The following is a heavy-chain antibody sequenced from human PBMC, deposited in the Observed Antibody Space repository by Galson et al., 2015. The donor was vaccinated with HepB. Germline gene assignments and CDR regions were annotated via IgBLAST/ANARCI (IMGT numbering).Heavy chain of an antibody. CDR1: GFAFDTHA. CDR2: ISGHGDST. V-gene: IGHV3-23*01. CDR3: AKGYGLFDS. Sequence: SLRLSCAAPGFAFDTHAMSWVRQAPGRGLEWISGISGHGDSTFYADSVKGRFTVSRDNSNNMLYLQMNSLRAEDAGLYFCAKGYGLFDSWGQGILVTVSS. J-gene: IGHJ5*01. D-gene: IGHD5-18*01.